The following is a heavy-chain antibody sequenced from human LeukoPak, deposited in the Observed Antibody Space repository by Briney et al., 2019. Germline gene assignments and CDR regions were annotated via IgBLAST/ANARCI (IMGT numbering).Heavy chain of an antibody. D-gene: IGHD3-10*01. V-gene: IGHV1-3*01. CDR1: GYTFTSYA. CDR3: ARDHYGSGSYYGDAFDI. Sequence: GASVKVSCKASGYTFTSYAMHWVRQAPGQRLEWMGWINAGNGNTKYSQKFQGRVTITRDTSASTAYMELSSLRSEDTAVYYCARDHYGSGSYYGDAFDIWGQGTMVTVSS. J-gene: IGHJ3*02. CDR2: INAGNGNT.